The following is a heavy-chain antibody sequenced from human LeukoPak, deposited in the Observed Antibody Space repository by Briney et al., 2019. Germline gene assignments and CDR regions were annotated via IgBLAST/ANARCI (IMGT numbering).Heavy chain of an antibody. Sequence: SVKVSCKASGGTFSSYAISWVRQAPGQGLEWMGGIIPIFGTANYAQRFQGRVTITADKSTSTAYMVLSSLRSDDTAVYYCARGTGPYYMDVWGKGTTVTISS. CDR2: IIPIFGTA. CDR1: GGTFSSYA. D-gene: IGHD1-14*01. V-gene: IGHV1-69*06. J-gene: IGHJ6*03. CDR3: ARGTGPYYMDV.